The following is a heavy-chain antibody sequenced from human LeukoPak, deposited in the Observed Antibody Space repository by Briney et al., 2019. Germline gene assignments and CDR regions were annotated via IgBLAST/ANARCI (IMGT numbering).Heavy chain of an antibody. CDR1: GFTFRDSA. D-gene: IGHD2-15*01. CDR2: IFSGGST. CDR3: ARDKGGASSRSFDY. J-gene: IGHJ4*02. Sequence: GGSLRLSCAASGFTFRDSAMSWVRQAPGKGLEWVSVIFSGGSTYYADSVKGRFTISRDNSKNTLNLQMNSLRAEDTAVYYCARDKGGASSRSFDYWGQGALVTVSS. V-gene: IGHV3-66*01.